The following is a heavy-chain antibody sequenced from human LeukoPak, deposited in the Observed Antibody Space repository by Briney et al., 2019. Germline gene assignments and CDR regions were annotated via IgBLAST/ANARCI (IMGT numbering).Heavy chain of an antibody. CDR2: ISYDGSNK. V-gene: IGHV3-30*03. Sequence: PGGSLRFSCAASGFTFSSYGMHWVRQAPGKGLEWVAVISYDGSNKYYADSVKGRFTISRDNSKNTLYLQMNSLRAEDTAVYYCAYLTTVGVKNWFDPWGQGTLVTVSS. D-gene: IGHD4-11*01. CDR3: AYLTTVGVKNWFDP. J-gene: IGHJ5*02. CDR1: GFTFSSYG.